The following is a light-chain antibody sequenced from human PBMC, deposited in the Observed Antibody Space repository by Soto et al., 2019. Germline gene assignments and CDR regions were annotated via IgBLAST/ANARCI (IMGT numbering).Light chain of an antibody. CDR3: QVWDSSSEHDV. V-gene: IGLV3-21*04. Sequence: SYELTQPPSVSVAPGKTARITCGGNNIGSKSVHWYQQKPGQAPVLVIYYDSDRPSGIPERFSGSNSVNTATLTISRVEAGDEADYYCQVWDSSSEHDVFGTGTKLTVL. CDR2: YDS. CDR1: NIGSKS. J-gene: IGLJ1*01.